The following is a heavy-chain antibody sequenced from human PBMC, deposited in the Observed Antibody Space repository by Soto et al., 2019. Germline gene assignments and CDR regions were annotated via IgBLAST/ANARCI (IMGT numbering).Heavy chain of an antibody. CDR3: ANVDTAMGHFGY. J-gene: IGHJ4*02. Sequence: QVQLVESGGGVVQPGRSLRLSCAASGFTFSNYGIHWVRQAPGKGLEWVAVISYDGSTKYYADSVKGRFTISRDNSKNTLYLQMNSLRVEDTAVYYCANVDTAMGHFGYWGQGTLVTVSS. D-gene: IGHD5-18*01. CDR1: GFTFSNYG. CDR2: ISYDGSTK. V-gene: IGHV3-30*18.